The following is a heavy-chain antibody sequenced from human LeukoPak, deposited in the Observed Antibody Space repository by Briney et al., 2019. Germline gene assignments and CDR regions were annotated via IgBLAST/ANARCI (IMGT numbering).Heavy chain of an antibody. CDR1: GGSISSYY. CDR2: IYYSGST. J-gene: IGHJ5*02. Sequence: TSSETLSLTCTVSGGSISSYYWSWIRQPPGKGLEWIGYIYYSGSTNYNPSLKSRVTISVDTSKNQFSLKLSSVTAADTAVYYCARQRNWFDHWGQGTLVTVSS. CDR3: ARQRNWFDH. V-gene: IGHV4-59*08.